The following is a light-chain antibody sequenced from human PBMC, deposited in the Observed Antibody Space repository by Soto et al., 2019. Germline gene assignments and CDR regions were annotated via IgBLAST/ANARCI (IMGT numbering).Light chain of an antibody. CDR3: QQYYTYST. CDR1: QNIRNL. J-gene: IGKJ5*01. V-gene: IGKV1-5*01. CDR2: DAS. Sequence: DIQLTQSPSTLSAAVGDSVTITCRASQNIRNLLARYQQKPGKAPKPLIFDASTLKTGVPSRFGGSGSGAEFNFTITGLQPDDFATYFCQQYYTYSTFGQGTRLDIK.